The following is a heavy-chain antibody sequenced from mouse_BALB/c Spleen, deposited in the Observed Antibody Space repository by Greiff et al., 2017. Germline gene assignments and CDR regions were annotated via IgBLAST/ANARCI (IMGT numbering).Heavy chain of an antibody. CDR1: GFTFSSYG. D-gene: IGHD2-1*01. V-gene: IGHV5-6-3*01. J-gene: IGHJ4*01. CDR2: INSNGGST. Sequence: EVKLVESGGGLVQPGGSLKLSCAASGFTFSSYGMSWVRQTPDKRLELVATINSNGGSTYYPDSVKGRFTISRDNAKNTLYLQMSSLKSEDTAMYYCARVYYGNHGGAMDYWGQGTSVTVSS. CDR3: ARVYYGNHGGAMDY.